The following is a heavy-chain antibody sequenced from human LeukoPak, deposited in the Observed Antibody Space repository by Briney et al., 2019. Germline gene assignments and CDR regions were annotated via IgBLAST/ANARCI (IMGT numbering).Heavy chain of an antibody. CDR1: GYTFTGYY. D-gene: IGHD2-8*01. Sequence: GASVKVSCKASGYTFTGYYMHWVRQAPGQGLEWMGWINPNSGGTNYAQKFQGRVTMTRDTSISTAYMELSKLRSDDTDVYYCARSYCTNGVCYYDAFDIWGQGTMVTVSS. CDR2: INPNSGGT. J-gene: IGHJ3*02. V-gene: IGHV1-2*02. CDR3: ARSYCTNGVCYYDAFDI.